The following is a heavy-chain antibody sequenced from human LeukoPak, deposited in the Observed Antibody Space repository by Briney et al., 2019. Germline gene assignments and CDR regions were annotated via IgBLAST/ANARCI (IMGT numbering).Heavy chain of an antibody. D-gene: IGHD3-16*02. CDR3: AKDSGVWGSYRPNPDFDY. V-gene: IGHV3-9*01. Sequence: GRSLRLSCAASGFTFDDYAMHWVRQAPGKGLEWVSGISWNSGSIGYADSVKGRFTISRDNAKNSLYLQMNSLRAEDTALYYCAKDSGVWGSYRPNPDFDYWGQGTLVTVSS. CDR2: ISWNSGSI. J-gene: IGHJ4*02. CDR1: GFTFDDYA.